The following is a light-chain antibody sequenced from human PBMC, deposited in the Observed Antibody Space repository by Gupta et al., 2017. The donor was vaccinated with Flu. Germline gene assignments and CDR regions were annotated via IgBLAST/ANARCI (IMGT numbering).Light chain of an antibody. CDR2: GAS. V-gene: IGKV3-20*01. CDR3: QQYGSSPPT. CDR1: QSVRSSY. Sequence: GTLSLSPGERATLSCGASQSVRSSYLAWYQQKPGQAPRLLIYGASSRATGIPDRFSGSGSGTDFTLTISRLEPEDFAVYYCQQYGSSPPTFGQGTKVEIK. J-gene: IGKJ1*01.